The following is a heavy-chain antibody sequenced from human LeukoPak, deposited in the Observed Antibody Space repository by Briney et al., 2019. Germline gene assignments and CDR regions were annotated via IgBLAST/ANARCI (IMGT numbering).Heavy chain of an antibody. CDR2: ISGSGGST. V-gene: IGHV3-23*01. Sequence: GGSLRLSCASSGFTFNRYAMRWVRRAPGKGLEWVSAISGSGGSTYYADSVKGRFTISRDNSKNTLYLQMNSLRAEDTAVYYCAKEGPGIAVAGTGFDYWGQGTLVTVSS. D-gene: IGHD6-19*01. CDR3: AKEGPGIAVAGTGFDY. CDR1: GFTFNRYA. J-gene: IGHJ4*02.